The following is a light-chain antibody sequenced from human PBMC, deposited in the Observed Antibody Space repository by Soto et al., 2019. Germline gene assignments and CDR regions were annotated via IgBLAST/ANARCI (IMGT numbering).Light chain of an antibody. CDR2: EVR. Sequence: QSVLTQPASVSGSPGQSVTISCTGTSSDVGGYNYVSWYQQHPGKAPKLMIYEVRNRPSGVSNRFSGSKSGNTASLTISGLHAEDDAYYYCSSYTSSSTYVFGTGTKLTVL. CDR3: SSYTSSSTYV. J-gene: IGLJ1*01. CDR1: SSDVGGYNY. V-gene: IGLV2-14*01.